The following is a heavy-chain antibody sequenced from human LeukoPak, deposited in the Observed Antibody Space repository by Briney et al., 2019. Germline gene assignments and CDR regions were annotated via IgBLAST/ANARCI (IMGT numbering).Heavy chain of an antibody. V-gene: IGHV1-2*02. CDR2: INPNSGGT. J-gene: IGHJ3*02. D-gene: IGHD3-16*01. Sequence: SCXXSXXXFTGXXXHWVXXAXXXXLEWMGWINPNSGGTNYAQKFQGRVTMTRDTSISTAYMELSRLRSDDTAVYYCARDPRRGDIWGQGTMVTVSS. CDR1: XXXFTGXX. CDR3: ARDPRRGDI.